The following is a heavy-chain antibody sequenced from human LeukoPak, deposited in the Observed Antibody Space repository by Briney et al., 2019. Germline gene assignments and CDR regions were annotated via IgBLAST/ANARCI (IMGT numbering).Heavy chain of an antibody. Sequence: SESLSLTCTASGGSISSSSYYWGWIPQPPGKELVWIMSIYYSGSTYYNPSLKSRVTRSVDTSKNQFSLKLSSVTAADTAVYYCARRKQWLDNDYFDYWGQGTLVTVSS. V-gene: IGHV4-39*01. CDR2: IYYSGST. D-gene: IGHD6-19*01. CDR1: GGSISSSSYY. CDR3: ARRKQWLDNDYFDY. J-gene: IGHJ4*02.